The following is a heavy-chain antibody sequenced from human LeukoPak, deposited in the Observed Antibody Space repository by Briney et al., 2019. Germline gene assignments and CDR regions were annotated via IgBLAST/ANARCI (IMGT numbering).Heavy chain of an antibody. D-gene: IGHD5-24*01. V-gene: IGHV3-48*04. CDR1: GFTFSSYA. CDR3: ARDSRRRDGDKDFDY. CDR2: ISSSCSTI. J-gene: IGHJ4*02. Sequence: GGSLRLSCAAPGFTFSSYAMSWVRQAPGKGLEWVSFISSSCSTIYYADSVKGRFTISRDNAKNSLYLQMDSLRAEDTAVYYCARDSRRRDGDKDFDYWGQGTRVTVSS.